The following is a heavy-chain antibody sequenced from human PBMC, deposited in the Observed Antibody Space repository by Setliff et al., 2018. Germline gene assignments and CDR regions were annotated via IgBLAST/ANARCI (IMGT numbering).Heavy chain of an antibody. Sequence: SETLSLTCAVSGDSISSSNWWNWVRQPPGKGLEWIGEIYHSGSTKYDPSLKSRVTISVDTSKNQFSLKLSSVTAADTAVYYCARRETYYNFWSGYYAYWGQGTLVTVSS. V-gene: IGHV4-4*02. CDR3: ARRETYYNFWSGYYAY. J-gene: IGHJ4*02. D-gene: IGHD3-3*01. CDR1: GDSISSSNW. CDR2: IYHSGST.